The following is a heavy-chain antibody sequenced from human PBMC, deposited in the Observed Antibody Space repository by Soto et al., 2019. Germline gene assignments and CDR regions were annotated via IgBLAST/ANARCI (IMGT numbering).Heavy chain of an antibody. CDR3: ATRRFSSTEYSP. CDR1: GDSFTTDW. D-gene: IGHD1-1*01. V-gene: IGHV5-51*01. Sequence: PGESLKISCKGSGDSFTTDWIGWVRQMPGKGLEWMGVIYPGDSRTRYSPPFQGRVTISADKSISTAYLQWNSLKASDTAMYYCATRRFSSTEYSPWGQGTLVTVSS. CDR2: IYPGDSRT. J-gene: IGHJ5*02.